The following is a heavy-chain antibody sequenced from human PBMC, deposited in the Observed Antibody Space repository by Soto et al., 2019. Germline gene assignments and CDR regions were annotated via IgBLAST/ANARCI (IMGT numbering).Heavy chain of an antibody. J-gene: IGHJ4*02. CDR2: ILHDGNNR. Sequence: PGGSLRLSCAASGFTFSNYILHWVRQAPGKGLEWVAMILHDGNNRYYADSVKGRSTISRHNSNNTLYLQMNSLRAEGTAVYYCASNCGGDGPHESGFDYWGQGTLVTVSS. D-gene: IGHD2-21*02. CDR1: GFTFSNYI. CDR3: ASNCGGDGPHESGFDY. V-gene: IGHV3-30*14.